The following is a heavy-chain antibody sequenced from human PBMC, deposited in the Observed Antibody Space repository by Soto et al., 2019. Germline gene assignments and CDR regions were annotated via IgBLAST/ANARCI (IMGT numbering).Heavy chain of an antibody. CDR2: ISGSGGST. J-gene: IGHJ4*02. CDR3: AKDHRGVKSSGGFDY. Sequence: EVQLLESGGGLVQPGGSLRLSCAASGFTFSSYAMSWVRQAPGKGLEWVSGISGSGGSTYYADSVKGRFTISRDNSKNTLYLQMNSLRAEDTAVYYRAKDHRGVKSSGGFDYWGQGTLVTVSS. CDR1: GFTFSSYA. V-gene: IGHV3-23*01. D-gene: IGHD6-19*01.